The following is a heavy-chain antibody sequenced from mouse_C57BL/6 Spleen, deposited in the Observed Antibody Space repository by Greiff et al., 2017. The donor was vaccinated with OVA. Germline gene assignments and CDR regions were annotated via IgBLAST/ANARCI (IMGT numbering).Heavy chain of an antibody. CDR1: GYTFTSYW. D-gene: IGHD2-3*01. Sequence: QVQLQQPGAELVKPGASVKLSCKASGYTFTSYWMHWVKQRPGPGLEWIGMIHPNSGSTNYNEKFKSKATLTVDKSSSTAYMQLSSLTSEDSAVYYCARGGYDGYLDYWGQGTTLTVSS. CDR2: IHPNSGST. J-gene: IGHJ2*01. CDR3: ARGGYDGYLDY. V-gene: IGHV1-64*01.